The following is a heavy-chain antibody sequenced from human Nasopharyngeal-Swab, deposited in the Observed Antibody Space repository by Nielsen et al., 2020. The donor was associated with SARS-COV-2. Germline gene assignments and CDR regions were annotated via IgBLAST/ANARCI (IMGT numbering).Heavy chain of an antibody. CDR3: AKDWDITFGGVPAS. CDR1: GIILNYYA. V-gene: IGHV3-23*01. Sequence: GGSLRLSCAASGIILNYYAMSWVRQAPEKGLEWVSGIRGRDGKTYYADSVKGRFTISRDNSKNTLYLQMNSLRAEDTAVYYCAKDWDITFGGVPASWGQGTLVTVSS. D-gene: IGHD3-16*01. J-gene: IGHJ5*02. CDR2: IRGRDGKT.